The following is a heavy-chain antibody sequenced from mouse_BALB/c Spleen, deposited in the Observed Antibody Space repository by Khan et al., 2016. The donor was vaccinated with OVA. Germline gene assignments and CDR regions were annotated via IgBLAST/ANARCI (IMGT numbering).Heavy chain of an antibody. CDR2: ISYSGNT. D-gene: IGHD2-4*01. Sequence: QLEESRPGLVKPSQSLSLTCTVTGYSITSEYTWNWIRQFPGHKLEWMGFISYSGNTRYNPSLKSRISITRDTSKNQFFLQLNSVTSEDTATYYCARKDYYDYDPFPYWGQGTLVTVSA. J-gene: IGHJ3*01. CDR3: ARKDYYDYDPFPY. V-gene: IGHV3-2*02. CDR1: GYSITSEYT.